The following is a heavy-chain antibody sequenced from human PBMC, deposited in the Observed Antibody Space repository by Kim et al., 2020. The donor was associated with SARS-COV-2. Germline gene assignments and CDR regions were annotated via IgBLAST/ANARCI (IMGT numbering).Heavy chain of an antibody. V-gene: IGHV3-11*01. J-gene: IGHJ4*02. CDR1: GFTFSDYY. CDR3: ARDRSLYDYIWWSYRSHLDD. Sequence: GGSRRLSCAASGFTFSDYYMSWIRQAPGKGLEWVAYISSSGSTIYYADSVKGRFTISRDNAKNSLYLQMNSLRAEDTAVYYCARDRSLYDYIWWSYRSHLDDWGPGTLVTVSS. CDR2: ISSSGSTI. D-gene: IGHD3-16*02.